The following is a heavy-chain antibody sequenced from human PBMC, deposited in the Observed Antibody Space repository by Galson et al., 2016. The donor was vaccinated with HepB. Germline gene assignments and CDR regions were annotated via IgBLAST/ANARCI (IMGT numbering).Heavy chain of an antibody. CDR3: ARDSYFDSSGYFYDVFDS. D-gene: IGHD3-22*01. CDR1: GGSIKSHY. V-gene: IGHV4-59*11. CDR2: IYHSGRT. Sequence: ETLSLTCTVSGGSIKSHYWSWIRQPPGKGLEWTGYIYHSGRTNSNPSLKSRVTISIDTSKNQFSLKLNSVTAADTAAYYCARDSYFDSSGYFYDVFDSWGQGTMVTVSS. J-gene: IGHJ3*01.